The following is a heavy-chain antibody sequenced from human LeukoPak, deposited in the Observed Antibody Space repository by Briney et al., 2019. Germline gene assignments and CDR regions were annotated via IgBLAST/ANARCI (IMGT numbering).Heavy chain of an antibody. Sequence: ASVKVSCKASGYTFTNYGFTWVRQAPGQGLEWMGWISAYNGNTNYAQKLQGRVTMTTDTSTSTAYMELRSLRSDDTAVYYCARYEHIVVVTAIDPSALDYWGQGTLVTVSS. V-gene: IGHV1-18*01. CDR1: GYTFTNYG. J-gene: IGHJ4*02. CDR2: ISAYNGNT. D-gene: IGHD2-21*02. CDR3: ARYEHIVVVTAIDPSALDY.